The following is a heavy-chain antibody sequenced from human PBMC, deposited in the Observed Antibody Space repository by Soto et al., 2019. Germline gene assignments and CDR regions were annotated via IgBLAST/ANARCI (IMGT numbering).Heavy chain of an antibody. Sequence: SETLSLTCTVSGGSVSSGSYYWSWIRHPPGKGLEWIGYIYYSGSTNYNPSLKSRVTISVDTSKNQFSLKLSSVTAADTAVYYCAREVYCSGGSCYSEIRYFDYWGQGTLVTVSS. J-gene: IGHJ4*02. D-gene: IGHD2-15*01. CDR2: IYYSGST. CDR3: AREVYCSGGSCYSEIRYFDY. V-gene: IGHV4-61*01. CDR1: GGSVSSGSYY.